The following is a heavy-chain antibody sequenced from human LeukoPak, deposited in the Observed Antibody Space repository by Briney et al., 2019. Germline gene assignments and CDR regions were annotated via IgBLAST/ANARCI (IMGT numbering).Heavy chain of an antibody. V-gene: IGHV3-30*02. CDR2: IRYDGSAK. Sequence: GGSLRLSCAASGFTFSSYGMNWVRQAPGKGLEWVAFIRYDGSAKYYADSVKGRFTISRDKSKNTVYMEMNSLRAADTAVYYCAKVDFDYWGQGTLVTVSS. CDR3: AKVDFDY. J-gene: IGHJ4*02. CDR1: GFTFSSYG.